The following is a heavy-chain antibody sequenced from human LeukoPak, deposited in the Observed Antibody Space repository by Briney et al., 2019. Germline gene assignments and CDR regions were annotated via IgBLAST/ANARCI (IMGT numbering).Heavy chain of an antibody. CDR2: ISSSGSTI. CDR1: GLTFSDYY. D-gene: IGHD6-6*01. V-gene: IGHV3-11*04. Sequence: GGSLRLSCAASGLTFSDYYMSWIRQAPGKGLEWVSYISSSGSTIYYADSVKGRFTISRDNAKNSLYLQMNSLRAEDTAVYYCARDIAARRYWLDYWGQGTLVTVSS. CDR3: ARDIAARRYWLDY. J-gene: IGHJ4*02.